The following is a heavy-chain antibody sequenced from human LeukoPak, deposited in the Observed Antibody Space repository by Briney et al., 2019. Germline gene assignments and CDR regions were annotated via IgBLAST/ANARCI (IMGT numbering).Heavy chain of an antibody. CDR3: AKDRYSSVWDYFDY. CDR1: GFTFGSCA. D-gene: IGHD6-19*01. V-gene: IGHV3-23*01. J-gene: IGHJ4*02. CDR2: ISGSGGST. Sequence: GSLRLSCAASGFTFGSCAMSWVRQAPGKGLEWVSAISGSGGSTYYADSVKGRFTISRDNSKNTLYLQMNSLRAEDTAVYYCAKDRYSSVWDYFDYWGQGTLVTVSS.